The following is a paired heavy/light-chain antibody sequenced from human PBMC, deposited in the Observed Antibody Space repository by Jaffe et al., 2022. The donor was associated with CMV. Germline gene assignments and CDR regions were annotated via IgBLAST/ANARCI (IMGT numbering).Light chain of an antibody. V-gene: IGKV3-15*01. CDR1: QSVNSN. CDR2: GAS. J-gene: IGKJ1*01. Sequence: EIVMTQSPATLSVSPGERATLSCRASQSVNSNLAWYQQKPGQPPRLLIYGASTRATGIPARFSGSGSGTEFTLTISSLQSEDFVVYYCQQYNNWPPPWTFGQGTKVEIK. CDR3: QQYNNWPPPWT.
Heavy chain of an antibody. D-gene: IGHD1-26*01. V-gene: IGHV5-51*01. CDR1: GYSFTTYW. CDR2: IYPGDSDT. CDR3: ARPKRGSYPHDAIDI. Sequence: EVQLVQSGAEVKKPGESLKISCKGSGYSFTTYWIGWVRQMPGKGLEWMGIIYPGDSDTRYSPSFQGQVTISADKSISTAYLQWSSLRASDTAMYYCARPKRGSYPHDAIDIWGQGTMVTVSS. J-gene: IGHJ3*02.